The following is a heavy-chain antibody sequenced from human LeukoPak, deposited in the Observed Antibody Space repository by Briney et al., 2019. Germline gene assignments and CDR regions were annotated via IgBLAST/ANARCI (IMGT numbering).Heavy chain of an antibody. CDR3: ARDSSPAALPYMDA. Sequence: SETLSLICVVSGGSMKRSYWTWIRQAPRKGLEWSGNIDDSGNTNYSPSLNIRVTISLDTSKNEFSLLVTPVTAADRALYFCARDSSPAALPYMDAWGKGTTVTVSS. V-gene: IGHV4-59*01. CDR2: IDDSGNT. J-gene: IGHJ6*03. D-gene: IGHD2-2*01. CDR1: GGSMKRSY.